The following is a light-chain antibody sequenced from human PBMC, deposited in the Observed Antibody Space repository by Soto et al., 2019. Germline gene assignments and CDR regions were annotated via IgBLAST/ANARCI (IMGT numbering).Light chain of an antibody. CDR2: KAS. CDR1: QSISSW. CDR3: QQYNSYPIT. Sequence: DIQMTQSPSSLSASVGDRVTITCRASQSISSWLAWYQQKPGKAPNLLIYKASTLQSGVPSRFNGSGSGTEFTLTISSLQPDDFAIYYCQQYNSYPITFGQGTRLEIK. J-gene: IGKJ5*01. V-gene: IGKV1-5*03.